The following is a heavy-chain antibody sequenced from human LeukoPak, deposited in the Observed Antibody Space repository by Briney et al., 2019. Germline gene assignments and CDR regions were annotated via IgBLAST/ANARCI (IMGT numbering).Heavy chain of an antibody. D-gene: IGHD6-19*01. CDR3: ARRPAGTNWFDS. CDR1: GGSINSRTYY. J-gene: IGHJ5*01. V-gene: IGHV4-39*01. Sequence: SETLSLTCTFSGGSINSRTYYWGWIRQPPGKGLEWIGTIYYSGSTYYNPSLKSRVTISVDTSKNQFSLRVSSVTAADTAVYYCARRPAGTNWFDSWGQGTLVTVSS. CDR2: IYYSGST.